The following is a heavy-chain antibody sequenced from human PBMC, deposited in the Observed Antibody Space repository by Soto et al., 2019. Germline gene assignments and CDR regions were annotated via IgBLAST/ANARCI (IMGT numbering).Heavy chain of an antibody. CDR2: IFYRGST. V-gene: IGHV4-59*01. J-gene: IGHJ4*02. CDR3: ARAGGNWNDFDY. D-gene: IGHD1-1*01. CDR1: GGSFDNYY. Sequence: PEETLSLTCRVSGGSFDNYYLSWIRQPPGEGLEWIGYIFYRGSTNYNPSLKSRVTISVDTSKNQFSLKLSSVTAADTAVYYCARAGGNWNDFDYWGQGTLLTVSS.